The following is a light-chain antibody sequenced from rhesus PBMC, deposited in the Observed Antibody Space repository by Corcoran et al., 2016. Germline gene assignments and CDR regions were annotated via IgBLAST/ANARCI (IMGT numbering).Light chain of an antibody. Sequence: DIQMTQSPSSLSASVGDRVTITCRASQGITNDLAWYQQQPWETPKLLIYEASSLQSGIPFWFSGSGSWSDFTLTISSLQSEDFATYYCQHYYSIPPTFGQGTKVEIK. CDR3: QHYYSIPPT. CDR1: QGITND. V-gene: IGKV1-25*01. J-gene: IGKJ1*01. CDR2: EAS.